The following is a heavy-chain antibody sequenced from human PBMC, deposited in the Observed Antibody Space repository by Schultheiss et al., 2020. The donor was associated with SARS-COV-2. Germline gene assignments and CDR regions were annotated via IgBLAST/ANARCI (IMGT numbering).Heavy chain of an antibody. Sequence: GGSLRLSCAASGFTFSSYAMHWVRQAPGKGLEYVSAISSNGGSTYYADSVKGRFTISRDNAKNSLYLQMNSLRAEDTAVYYCASDFPDLWGRGTLVTVSS. V-gene: IGHV3-64*02. J-gene: IGHJ2*01. CDR3: ASDFPDL. CDR2: ISSNGGST. CDR1: GFTFSSYA.